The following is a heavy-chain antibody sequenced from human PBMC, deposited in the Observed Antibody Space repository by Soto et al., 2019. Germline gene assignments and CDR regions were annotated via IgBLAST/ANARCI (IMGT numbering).Heavy chain of an antibody. J-gene: IGHJ4*02. V-gene: IGHV3-30-3*01. CDR3: ARDSPSDY. Sequence: QVQLVESGGGVVQPGRSLRLSCAASGFTFSSYAMHWVRQAPGKGLEWVAVISYDGSNKYYADSEKGRFTISRDNSKNTLYLQMNILRAEDTAVYYCARDSPSDYWGQGTLVTVSS. CDR1: GFTFSSYA. CDR2: ISYDGSNK.